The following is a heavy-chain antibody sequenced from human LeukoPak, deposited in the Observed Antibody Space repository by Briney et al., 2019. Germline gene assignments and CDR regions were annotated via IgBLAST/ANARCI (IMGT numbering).Heavy chain of an antibody. CDR1: GYTFTNYW. CDR3: ARRGMGYSGYDGYWYFDL. Sequence: GESLRISGKGSGYTFTNYWIGWVRQMPGKGLEGMGRIDPSDSYTNYSPSFRGHVTISADKSISTAYLQWSTLQASDTAIYYCARRGMGYSGYDGYWYFDLWGRGTLVTVSS. D-gene: IGHD5-12*01. J-gene: IGHJ2*01. CDR2: IDPSDSYT. V-gene: IGHV5-10-1*01.